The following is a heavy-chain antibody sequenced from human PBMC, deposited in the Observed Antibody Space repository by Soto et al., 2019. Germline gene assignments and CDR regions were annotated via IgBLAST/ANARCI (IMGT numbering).Heavy chain of an antibody. J-gene: IGHJ4*02. V-gene: IGHV1-18*01. CDR2: ISAYNGNT. Sequence: GASVKVSCKASGYTFNSYGISWVRQAPGQGLEWMGWISAYNGNTNYAQKLQGRVTMTTDTSTSTAYMELRSLRSDDTAVYYCARDCSGGSCKRSLDYWGQGTLVTVSS. CDR1: GYTFNSYG. D-gene: IGHD2-15*01. CDR3: ARDCSGGSCKRSLDY.